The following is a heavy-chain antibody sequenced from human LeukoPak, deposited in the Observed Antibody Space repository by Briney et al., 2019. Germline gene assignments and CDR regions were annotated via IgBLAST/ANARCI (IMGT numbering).Heavy chain of an antibody. D-gene: IGHD2-15*01. CDR1: GGSISSSGYY. Sequence: SETLSLTCSVSGGSISSSGYYWGWIRQPPGKGLEWIGYIYYTGSSYYNPSLKNRLTISVDTSKKQFSLKLNSVTAADTAVYYCARRTKGYCSGGSCVNWFDPWGQGTLVTVSS. CDR3: ARRTKGYCSGGSCVNWFDP. J-gene: IGHJ5*02. V-gene: IGHV4-39*01. CDR2: IYYTGSS.